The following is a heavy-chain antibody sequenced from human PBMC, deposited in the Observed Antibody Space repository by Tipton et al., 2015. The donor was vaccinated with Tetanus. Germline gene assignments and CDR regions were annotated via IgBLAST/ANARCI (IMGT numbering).Heavy chain of an antibody. CDR2: IKYDESEK. Sequence: SLRLSCAASGFTFNTYWMSWAHQAPGKGLEWVANIKYDESEKYYVDSVKGRFTISRDNAKNSLYLQMNSLRVDDTAVYYCARGMSFDPWGQGTLVTVSS. CDR1: GFTFNTYW. V-gene: IGHV3-7*01. J-gene: IGHJ5*02. CDR3: ARGMSFDP.